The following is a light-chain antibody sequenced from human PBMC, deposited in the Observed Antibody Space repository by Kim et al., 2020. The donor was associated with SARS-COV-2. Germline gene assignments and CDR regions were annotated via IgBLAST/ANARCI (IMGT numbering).Light chain of an antibody. V-gene: IGKV3-15*01. Sequence: SVSPGERATLSCRASQRITNNLAWYQQNPGQAPRLLIYGASTRATGVPARFSGSGSGTDFTLTISSLQSEDFAVYYCQQYSNWPRTFGQGTKLEI. CDR1: QRITNN. CDR2: GAS. CDR3: QQYSNWPRT. J-gene: IGKJ2*01.